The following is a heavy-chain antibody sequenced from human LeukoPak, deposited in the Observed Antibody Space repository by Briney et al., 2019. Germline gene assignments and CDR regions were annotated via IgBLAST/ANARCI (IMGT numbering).Heavy chain of an antibody. J-gene: IGHJ6*02. CDR1: GFTVSSNY. V-gene: IGHV3-53*01. CDR3: ARSRHYCSGGSCYSSYYYYGMDV. CDR2: IYSGGST. Sequence: GGSLRLSCAASGFTVSSNYVSWVRQAPGKGLEWVSVIYSGGSTYYADSVKGRFTISRDKSKNTLYLQMNSLRAEDTAVYYCARSRHYCSGGSCYSSYYYYGMDVWGQGTTVTVSS. D-gene: IGHD2-15*01.